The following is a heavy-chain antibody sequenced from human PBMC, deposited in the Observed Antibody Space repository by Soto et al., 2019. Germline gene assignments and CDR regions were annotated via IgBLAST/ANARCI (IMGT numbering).Heavy chain of an antibody. CDR3: ARHRRDSSGYYRGLFDP. V-gene: IGHV4-59*08. CDR1: AGSTMHYY. CDR2: IYYSGST. D-gene: IGHD3-22*01. J-gene: IGHJ5*02. Sequence: SEELSLTCTVWAGSTMHYYWGWNRQPPGKGLEWIGYIYYSGSTNYNPSLKSRVTISVDTSKNQFSLKLSSVTAADTAVYYCARHRRDSSGYYRGLFDPWGQATLVT.